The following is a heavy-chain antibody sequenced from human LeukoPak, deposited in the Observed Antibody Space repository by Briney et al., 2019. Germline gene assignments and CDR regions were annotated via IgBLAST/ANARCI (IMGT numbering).Heavy chain of an antibody. Sequence: SETLSLTCTVSVGSISSRRYDWGGIPQPPGQGVEGSGNFYYCGSSYYNPSLQSRVTISVDTSKNQLSLNLSYVTAADTAVKFCARWDRVAVGGNGGFDYWGQGTLVTVSS. CDR2: FYYCGSS. D-gene: IGHD6-19*01. V-gene: IGHV4-39*01. CDR3: ARWDRVAVGGNGGFDY. CDR1: VGSISSRRYD. J-gene: IGHJ4*02.